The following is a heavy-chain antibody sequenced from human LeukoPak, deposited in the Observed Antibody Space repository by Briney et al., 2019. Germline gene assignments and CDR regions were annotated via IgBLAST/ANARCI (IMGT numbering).Heavy chain of an antibody. CDR2: INPNSGGT. J-gene: IGHJ4*02. CDR3: ARDERYDSSGYPFDY. D-gene: IGHD3-22*01. CDR1: GYTFTGYY. Sequence: ASVKVSCKASGYTFTGYYMHFVRQAPGQGLEWMGWINPNSGGTNYAQKFQGRVTMTRDTSISTAYMDLSRLRSDDTAVYYCARDERYDSSGYPFDYWGQGTLVTVSS. V-gene: IGHV1-2*02.